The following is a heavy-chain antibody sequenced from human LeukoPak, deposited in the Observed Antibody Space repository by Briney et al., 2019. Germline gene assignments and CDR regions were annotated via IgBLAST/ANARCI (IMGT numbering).Heavy chain of an antibody. CDR1: GFTFDDYA. CDR2: ISWNSSSI. CDR3: AKTNIAAAGTSYFDY. Sequence: GGSLRLSCAASGFTFDDYAMHWVRQAPGKGLEWVSGISWNSSSIGYADSVKGRFTISRDNAKNSLYLQMNSLRAEDTALYYCAKTNIAAAGTSYFDYWGQGTLVTVSS. D-gene: IGHD6-13*01. V-gene: IGHV3-9*01. J-gene: IGHJ4*02.